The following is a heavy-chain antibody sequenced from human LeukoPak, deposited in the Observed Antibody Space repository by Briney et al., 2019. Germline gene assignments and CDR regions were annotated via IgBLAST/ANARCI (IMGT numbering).Heavy chain of an antibody. CDR3: ARELGVVPAAIRESGVAFDI. V-gene: IGHV3-21*01. Sequence: PGGSLRLSCAASGFTFSSYSMNWVRQAPGKGLEWGSSIISSSYIYYADSVKGRFTISRDNAKNSLYLQMNSLRAEDTAVYYFARELGVVPAAIRESGVAFDIWGQGTMVTVSS. D-gene: IGHD2-2*01. J-gene: IGHJ3*02. CDR1: GFTFSSYS. CDR2: IISSSYI.